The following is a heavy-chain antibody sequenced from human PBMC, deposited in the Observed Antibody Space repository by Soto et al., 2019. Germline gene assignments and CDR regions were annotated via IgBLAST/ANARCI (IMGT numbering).Heavy chain of an antibody. CDR2: IYYSGST. CDR3: ARGAPACGGDCYTGWFDP. CDR1: GGSTSSYY. J-gene: IGHJ5*02. D-gene: IGHD2-21*02. Sequence: SETLSLTCTVSGGSTSSYYWSWIRQPPGKGLEWIGYIYYSGSTNYNPSLKSRVTISVDTSKNQFSLKLSSVTAADTAVYYCARGAPACGGDCYTGWFDPWGQGTLVTVSS. V-gene: IGHV4-59*01.